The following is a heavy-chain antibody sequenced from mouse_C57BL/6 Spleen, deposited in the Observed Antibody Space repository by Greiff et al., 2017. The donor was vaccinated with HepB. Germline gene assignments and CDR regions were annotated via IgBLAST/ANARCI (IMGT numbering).Heavy chain of an antibody. J-gene: IGHJ4*01. CDR1: GFTFSSYC. D-gene: IGHD2-4*01. CDR3: ASEITTPAKHAMDY. V-gene: IGHV5-6*02. CDR2: ISRGGSYT. Sequence: DVKLVESGGDLVKPGGSLKLSCAASGFTFSSYCMSWVRQTPDKSLEWVATISRGGSYTYYTDSVKGRVTISTDNAKNTLYLQVSSLKSEDPAMYYCASEITTPAKHAMDYWGQGTSVTVSS.